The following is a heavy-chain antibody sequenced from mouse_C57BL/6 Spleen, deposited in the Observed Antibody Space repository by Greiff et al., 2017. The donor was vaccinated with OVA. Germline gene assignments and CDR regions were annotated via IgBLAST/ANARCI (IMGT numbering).Heavy chain of an antibody. CDR3: ASLGVVATRYFDV. CDR2: ISYDGSN. V-gene: IGHV3-6*01. CDR1: GYSITSGYY. Sequence: EVKLQESGPGLVKPSQSLSLTCSVTGYSITSGYYWNWIRQFPGNKLEWMGYISYDGSNNYNPSLKNRISITRDTSKNQFFLKLNSVTTEDTATYYCASLGVVATRYFDVWGTGTTVTVSS. J-gene: IGHJ1*03. D-gene: IGHD1-1*01.